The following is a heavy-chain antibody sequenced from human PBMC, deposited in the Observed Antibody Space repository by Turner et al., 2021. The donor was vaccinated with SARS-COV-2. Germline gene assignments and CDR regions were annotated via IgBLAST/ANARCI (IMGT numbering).Heavy chain of an antibody. CDR2: ISYSSTYI. D-gene: IGHD2-2*01. Sequence: EVQLVESGGGLVKPGGSLRLSCAAYGFTFSSYSMNWVRQAPGKGLEWVSSISYSSTYIYYADSVKGRFTISRDNAKNSLYLQMNSLRAEDTAVYYCARDHRPVVVPAAKRAGSYYYGMDVWGQGTTVTVSS. CDR1: GFTFSSYS. V-gene: IGHV3-21*01. J-gene: IGHJ6*02. CDR3: ARDHRPVVVPAAKRAGSYYYGMDV.